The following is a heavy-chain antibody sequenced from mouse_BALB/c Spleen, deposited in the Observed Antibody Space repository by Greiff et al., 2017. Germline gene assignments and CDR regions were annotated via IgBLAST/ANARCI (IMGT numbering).Heavy chain of an antibody. J-gene: IGHJ1*01. CDR2: INPSTGYT. CDR1: GYTFTSYW. D-gene: IGHD2-4*01. Sequence: QVQLQQSGAELAKPGASVKMSCKASGYTFTSYWMHWVKQRPGQGLEWIGYINPSTGYTEYNQKFKDKATLTADKSSSTAYMQLSSLTSEDSAVYYGARRVYYDYWYFDVWGAGTTVTVSS. CDR3: ARRVYYDYWYFDV. V-gene: IGHV1-7*01.